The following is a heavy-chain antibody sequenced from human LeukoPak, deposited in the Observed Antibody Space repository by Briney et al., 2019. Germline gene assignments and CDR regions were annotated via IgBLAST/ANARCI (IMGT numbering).Heavy chain of an antibody. CDR1: GYTFTSYD. D-gene: IGHD5-18*01. CDR3: ARDEGAAMATNWFDP. J-gene: IGHJ5*02. CDR2: MNPNSGNT. V-gene: IGHV1-8*01. Sequence: ASVKVSCKASGYTFTSYDINWVRQATGQGLEWMGWMNPNSGNTGYAQKFQGRVTMTRNTSISTAYMELSSLRSEDTAVYYCARDEGAAMATNWFDPWGQGTLVTVSS.